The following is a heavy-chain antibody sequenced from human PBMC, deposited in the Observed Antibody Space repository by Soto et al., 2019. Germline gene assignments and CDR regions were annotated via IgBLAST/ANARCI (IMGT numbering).Heavy chain of an antibody. V-gene: IGHV5-51*01. Sequence: GESLKISCKGSGYSFTSYWIGWVRQMPVKGLEWMGIIYPGDSDTRYSPSFQGQVTISADKSISTAYLQWSSLKASDTAMYYCARMKNSEVPAAVGLFDYWGQGTLGTVSS. D-gene: IGHD2-2*01. CDR1: GYSFTSYW. CDR2: IYPGDSDT. CDR3: ARMKNSEVPAAVGLFDY. J-gene: IGHJ4*02.